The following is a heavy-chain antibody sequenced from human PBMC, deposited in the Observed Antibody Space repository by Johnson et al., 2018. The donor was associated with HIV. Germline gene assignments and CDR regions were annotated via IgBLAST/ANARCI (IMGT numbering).Heavy chain of an antibody. CDR2: IRFDGSNK. J-gene: IGHJ3*02. Sequence: QEQLVESGGGVVQPGGSLRLSCAASGFTFSSYGMHWVRQAPGKGLEWVAFIRFDGSNKYYTDSVKGRFTIYRDNSKNTLYLQMNSLRAEDTAVYYCATSQLALPPGVFDIWGQGTMVTVSS. D-gene: IGHD6-6*01. V-gene: IGHV3-30*02. CDR1: GFTFSSYG. CDR3: ATSQLALPPGVFDI.